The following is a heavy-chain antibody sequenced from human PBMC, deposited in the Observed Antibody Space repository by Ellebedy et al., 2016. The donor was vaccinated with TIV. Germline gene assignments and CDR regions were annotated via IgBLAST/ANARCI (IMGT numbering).Heavy chain of an antibody. V-gene: IGHV5-51*01. CDR1: GYIFTSYW. CDR3: ARGRGVTTPGRNYFDY. J-gene: IGHJ4*02. Sequence: GESLKISXKGSGYIFTSYWIGWVRQMPGKGLEWMGVIYPADSDTRYRPSFQGQVTMSADKSFSTAYLQWSTLKASDTAMYYCARGRGVTTPGRNYFDYWGQGTLVTVSS. D-gene: IGHD4-17*01. CDR2: IYPADSDT.